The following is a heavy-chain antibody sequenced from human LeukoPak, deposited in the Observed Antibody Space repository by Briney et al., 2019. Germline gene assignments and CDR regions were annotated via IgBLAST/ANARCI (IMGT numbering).Heavy chain of an antibody. CDR1: GFTFSSYG. J-gene: IGHJ4*02. CDR2: IRYDGSNK. D-gene: IGHD3-3*01. V-gene: IGHV3-30*02. CDR3: ANAHDFWSGYCDY. Sequence: GGSLRLSCAASGFTFSSYGMHLVRQAPGKGLEWVAFIRYDGSNKYYADSVKGRFTISRDNSKNTLYLHMNSLRAEDTAVYYCANAHDFWSGYCDYWGQGTLVTVSS.